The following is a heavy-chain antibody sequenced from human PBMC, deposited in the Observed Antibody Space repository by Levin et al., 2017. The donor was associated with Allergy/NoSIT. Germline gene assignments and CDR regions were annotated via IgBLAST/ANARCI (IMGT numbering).Heavy chain of an antibody. D-gene: IGHD3-3*01. J-gene: IGHJ4*02. CDR2: ISYDGTNK. CDR1: GVIFTSYA. CDR3: ARARGYGVVREKVGRHIDH. Sequence: GGSLRLSCAASGVIFTSYAMHWVRQAPGRGLEWVAIISYDGTNKYYADSVKGRFTISRDNSKRTLFLQMKNLREEDTGVYYCARARGYGVVREKVGRHIDHWGQGTLVTVSS. V-gene: IGHV3-30*03.